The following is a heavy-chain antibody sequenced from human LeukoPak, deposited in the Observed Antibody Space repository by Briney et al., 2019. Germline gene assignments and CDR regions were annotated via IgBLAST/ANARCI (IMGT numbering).Heavy chain of an antibody. V-gene: IGHV4-38-2*01. CDR3: ARHFLPPRVVLPAAEGPHFDP. D-gene: IGHD2-2*01. CDR1: GYSISSGYY. Sequence: PSETLSLTCAVSGYSISSGYYWGWIRQPPGKGLEWIGSIYHSGSTYYNPSLKSRVTISVDTSKNQFSLKLSSVTAAGTAVYYCARHFLPPRVVLPAAEGPHFDPWGQGTLVTVSS. CDR2: IYHSGST. J-gene: IGHJ5*02.